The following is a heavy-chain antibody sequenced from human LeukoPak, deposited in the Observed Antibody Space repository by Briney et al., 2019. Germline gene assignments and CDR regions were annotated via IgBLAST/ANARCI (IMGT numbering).Heavy chain of an antibody. V-gene: IGHV3-30*01. D-gene: IGHD6-19*01. Sequence: GGSLRLSCAASGFTFSSYAMHWVRQAPGKGLEWVAVISYDGSNKYYADSVKGRFTISRDNSKNTLYLQMNSLRAEDTAVYYCARGVWYSSGWYEDYWGQGTLVTVSS. CDR3: ARGVWYSSGWYEDY. J-gene: IGHJ4*02. CDR1: GFTFSSYA. CDR2: ISYDGSNK.